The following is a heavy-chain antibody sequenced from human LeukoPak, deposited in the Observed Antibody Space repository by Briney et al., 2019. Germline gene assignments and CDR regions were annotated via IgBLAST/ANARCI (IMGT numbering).Heavy chain of an antibody. Sequence: ASVKVSCKASGYTFTSYYMHWVRQAPGQGLEWMGIINPSGGSTSYAQKLQGRVTMTRDMSTSRVYMELSSLRSEDRAVYYCAREGYDSSGGSNWFDPWGQGTLVTVSS. CDR1: GYTFTSYY. V-gene: IGHV1-46*01. CDR2: INPSGGST. J-gene: IGHJ5*02. CDR3: AREGYDSSGGSNWFDP. D-gene: IGHD3-22*01.